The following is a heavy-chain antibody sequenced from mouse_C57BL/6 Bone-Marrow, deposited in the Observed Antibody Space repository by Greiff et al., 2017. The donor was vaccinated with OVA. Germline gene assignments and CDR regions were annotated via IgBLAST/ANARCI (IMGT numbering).Heavy chain of an antibody. CDR2: IDPSDSYT. Sequence: QVQLQQPGAELVMPGASVKLSCKASGYTFTSYWMHWVKQRPGQGLEWIGEIDPSDSYTNYNQKFKGKSTLTVDKSSSTAYMQLSSRTSEDSAVYYCARWLPYTMDYWGQGTSVTVSS. CDR3: ARWLPYTMDY. J-gene: IGHJ4*01. V-gene: IGHV1-69*01. CDR1: GYTFTSYW. D-gene: IGHD2-2*01.